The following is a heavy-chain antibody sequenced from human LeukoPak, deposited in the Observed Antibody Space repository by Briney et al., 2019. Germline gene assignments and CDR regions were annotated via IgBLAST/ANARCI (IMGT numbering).Heavy chain of an antibody. CDR2: IYYSGST. D-gene: IGHD3-10*01. Sequence: SETLSLTCTVSGGSISSYYWSWIRQPPGKGLEWIGYIYYSGSTNYSPSLKSRVTISVDTSKNQFSLKLSSVTAADTAVYYCARLDYYGSGSVYWGQGTLVTVSS. V-gene: IGHV4-59*08. CDR3: ARLDYYGSGSVY. CDR1: GGSISSYY. J-gene: IGHJ4*02.